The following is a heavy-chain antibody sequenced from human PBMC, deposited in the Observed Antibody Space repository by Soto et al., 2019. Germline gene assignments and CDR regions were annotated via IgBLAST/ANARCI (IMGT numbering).Heavy chain of an antibody. CDR2: ISGTDDYT. Sequence: DGSLRLSCAPSGFTFSNFAMTWVRQAPGEGLEWVSSISGTDDYTYYADSVKGRFTISRDNDRNTLSLHMNNLRADDTAMYSCAKSSRQYASAIKAFFDPWGLGT. J-gene: IGHJ5*02. D-gene: IGHD2-2*01. CDR3: AKSSRQYASAIKAFFDP. V-gene: IGHV3-23*01. CDR1: GFTFSNFA.